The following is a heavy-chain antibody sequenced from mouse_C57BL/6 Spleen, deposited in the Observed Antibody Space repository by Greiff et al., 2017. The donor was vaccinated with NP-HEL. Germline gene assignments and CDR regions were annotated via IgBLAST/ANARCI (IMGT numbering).Heavy chain of an antibody. CDR3: ARNGLYYDSGYAMDY. CDR2: IYPRDGST. CDR1: GYTFTSYD. D-gene: IGHD1-1*01. J-gene: IGHJ4*01. V-gene: IGHV1-85*01. Sequence: QVQLKQSGPELVKPGASVKLSCKASGYTFTSYDINWVKQRPGQGLEWIGWIYPRDGSTKYNEKFKGKATLTVDTSSSTAYMELHSLTSEDYAVYFCARNGLYYDSGYAMDYWGQGTSVTVSS.